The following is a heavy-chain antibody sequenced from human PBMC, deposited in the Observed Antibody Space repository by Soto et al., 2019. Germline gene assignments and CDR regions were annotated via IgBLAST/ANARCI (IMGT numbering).Heavy chain of an antibody. Sequence: EVQLVESGGGLVKPGGSLRLSCAASGFTFSDFTMNWVRQAPGKGLQWVSSISSGGSFISYADSVRGRFTISRDNAKNSLYLQVDSLRAEDTAVFFCAIGSRRTLDYCGQGIMVTVSS. CDR3: AIGSRRTLDY. CDR1: GFTFSDFT. D-gene: IGHD6-13*01. CDR2: ISSGGSFI. V-gene: IGHV3-21*01. J-gene: IGHJ4*02.